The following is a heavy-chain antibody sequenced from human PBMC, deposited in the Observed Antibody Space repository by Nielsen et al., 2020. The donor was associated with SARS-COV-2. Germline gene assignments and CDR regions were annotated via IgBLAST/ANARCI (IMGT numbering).Heavy chain of an antibody. Sequence: GGSPRLSCGASGFTISSSFMSWVRQAAGKGLDWVSVIYTDGSTSHADSVKGRFTISRDNSKNTLYLQMNSLRAEDTAVYYCARDNWGRMDVWGQGTTVTVSS. CDR1: GFTISSSF. J-gene: IGHJ6*02. D-gene: IGHD7-27*01. CDR2: IYTDGST. V-gene: IGHV3-66*01. CDR3: ARDNWGRMDV.